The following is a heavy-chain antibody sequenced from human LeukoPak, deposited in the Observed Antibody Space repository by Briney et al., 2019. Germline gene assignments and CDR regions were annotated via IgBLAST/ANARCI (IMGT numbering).Heavy chain of an antibody. CDR2: INHSGST. Sequence: SETLSLTCAVYGGSFSGYYWSWIRQPPGKGLEWIGEINHSGSTNYNPPLKSRVTISVDTSKNQFSLKLSSVTAADTAVYYCARARVTIFGVVTYYFDYWGQGTLVTVSS. CDR1: GGSFSGYY. D-gene: IGHD3-3*01. CDR3: ARARVTIFGVVTYYFDY. V-gene: IGHV4-34*01. J-gene: IGHJ4*02.